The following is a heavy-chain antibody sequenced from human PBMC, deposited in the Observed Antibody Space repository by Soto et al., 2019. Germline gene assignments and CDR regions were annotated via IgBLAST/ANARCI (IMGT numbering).Heavy chain of an antibody. CDR2: TYYRSKWYN. CDR3: ARGSHDSTWH. D-gene: IGHD3-16*01. CDR1: GDSISSNSAA. Sequence: QVQLQQSGPGLVKPSQTLSLTCAISGDSISSNSAAWSWIRQSPSRGLEWLGRTYYRSKWYNDYAVSVKSRITITPDTSKNQFSLQLSSMTPEDTAVYYCARGSHDSTWHWGQGTLVTVSS. V-gene: IGHV6-1*01. J-gene: IGHJ4*02.